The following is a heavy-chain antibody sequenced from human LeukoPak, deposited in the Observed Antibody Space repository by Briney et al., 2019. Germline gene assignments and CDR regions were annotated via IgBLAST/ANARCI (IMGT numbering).Heavy chain of an antibody. V-gene: IGHV1-2*02. D-gene: IGHD5-12*01. CDR3: AKDAGRGYSGYDFDY. Sequence: ASVKVSCKASGYTFTSYAMNWVRQAPGQGLEWIGWINPNTGGTNYAQKFQGRVTMTRDTSISTAYMELIRLRSDDTAFYYCAKDAGRGYSGYDFDYWGQGTLVTVSS. CDR1: GYTFTSYA. CDR2: INPNTGGT. J-gene: IGHJ4*02.